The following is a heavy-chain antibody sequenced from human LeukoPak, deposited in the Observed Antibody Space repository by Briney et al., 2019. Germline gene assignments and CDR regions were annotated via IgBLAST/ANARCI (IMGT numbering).Heavy chain of an antibody. CDR2: LYFRGST. V-gene: IGHV4-38-2*01. J-gene: IGHJ5*02. Sequence: PSQTLSLTCAVSGYSLSSGYNWGWIRQPTGKGLEWIGSLYFRGSTYYNPSLKRRVTISVDTSKNQFSLKLSSVTAADTAVYYCARGGLRYSLSSWFDPWGQGTLVTVSS. CDR3: ARGGLRYSLSSWFDP. CDR1: GYSLSSGYN. D-gene: IGHD4-17*01.